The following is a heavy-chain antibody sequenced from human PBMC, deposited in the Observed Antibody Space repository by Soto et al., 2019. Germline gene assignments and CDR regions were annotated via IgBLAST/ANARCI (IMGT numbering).Heavy chain of an antibody. CDR2: IYYSGST. V-gene: IGHV4-61*01. J-gene: IGHJ3*02. D-gene: IGHD3-3*01. CDR3: ARASRITIFGVVIISAGAFDI. CDR1: GGSVSSGSYY. Sequence: QVQLQESGPGLVKPSETLSLTCTVSGGSVSSGSYYWSWIRQPPGKGLEWIGYIYYSGSTNYNPSLTSRVSISVDTSKNQFSLKLSSVTAADTAVYYCARASRITIFGVVIISAGAFDIWGQGTMVTVSS.